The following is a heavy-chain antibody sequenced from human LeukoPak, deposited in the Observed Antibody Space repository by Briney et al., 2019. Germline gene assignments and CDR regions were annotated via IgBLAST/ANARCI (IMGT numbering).Heavy chain of an antibody. Sequence: GGSLRLSCAASGFTFSSYSMNWVRQAPGKGLEWVSYISSSSSTIYYADSVKGRFTISRDNAKNSLYLQMNSLGAEDTAVYYCARDQWDQPLPEAGDYWGQGTLVTVSS. CDR3: ARDQWDQPLPEAGDY. D-gene: IGHD2-2*01. CDR1: GFTFSSYS. V-gene: IGHV3-48*01. J-gene: IGHJ4*02. CDR2: ISSSSSTI.